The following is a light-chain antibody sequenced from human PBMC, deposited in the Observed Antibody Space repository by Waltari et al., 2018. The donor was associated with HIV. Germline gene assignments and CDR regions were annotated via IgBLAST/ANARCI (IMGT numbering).Light chain of an antibody. Sequence: NFMLTQPHSVSESPGKTVTISCTGRSGSIASNYVQWYQQRPGSAPTTVIYEDNQRPSGVPDRFSGSKSGNTASLTISGLQAEDEADYYCCSCPRSGIRYVFGTGTKVTVL. CDR1: SGSIASNY. V-gene: IGLV6-57*02. CDR2: EDN. CDR3: CSCPRSGIRYV. J-gene: IGLJ1*01.